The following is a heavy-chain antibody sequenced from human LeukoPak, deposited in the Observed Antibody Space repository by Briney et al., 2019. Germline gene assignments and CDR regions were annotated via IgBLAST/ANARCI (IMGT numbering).Heavy chain of an antibody. Sequence: ASVKVSCKASGYTFTGYYMHWVRQAPGQGLEWMGWINPNSGGTNYAQKFQGRVTMTRDTSISTAYMELSRLRSDDTAVYYCARDQLSITGDAFDIWGQGTMVTVSS. CDR2: INPNSGGT. J-gene: IGHJ3*02. CDR1: GYTFTGYY. CDR3: ARDQLSITGDAFDI. D-gene: IGHD1-20*01. V-gene: IGHV1-2*02.